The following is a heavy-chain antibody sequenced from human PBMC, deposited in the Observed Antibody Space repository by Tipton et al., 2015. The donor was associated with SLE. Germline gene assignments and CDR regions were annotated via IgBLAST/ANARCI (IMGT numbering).Heavy chain of an antibody. CDR2: IYTGGRT. V-gene: IGHV3-53*05. D-gene: IGHD3-3*01. CDR3: ARDFTIFGVVGYFDY. Sequence: SLRLSCAASGFTVSNNYMSWVRQAPGKGLEWVSVIYTGGRTYYADSVKGRFTISRDNSKNTLYLQMNSLRAEDTAVYYCARDFTIFGVVGYFDYWGQGTLVTVSS. CDR1: GFTVSNNY. J-gene: IGHJ4*02.